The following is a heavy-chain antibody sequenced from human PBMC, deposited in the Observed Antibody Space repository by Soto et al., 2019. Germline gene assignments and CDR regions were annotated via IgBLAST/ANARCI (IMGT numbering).Heavy chain of an antibody. J-gene: IGHJ5*02. CDR1: GFTFGTTD. Sequence: QLLQSGGGLVQPGGSLTLSCAASGFTFGTTDMSWVRQAPGEGLEWVSTIDGSGGITYYADSVKGRFTISRDYSRNTVYLQMNSLRGDDTALYYCVKNSGWFNTWGQGALVTVSS. CDR2: IDGSGGIT. D-gene: IGHD3-10*01. V-gene: IGHV3-23*01. CDR3: VKNSGWFNT.